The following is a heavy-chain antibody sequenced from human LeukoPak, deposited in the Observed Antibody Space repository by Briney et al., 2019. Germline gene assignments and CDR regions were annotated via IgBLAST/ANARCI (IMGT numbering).Heavy chain of an antibody. V-gene: IGHV1-18*01. J-gene: IGHJ4*02. CDR3: ARDGRGGPLDY. CDR2: ISGYNGYT. Sequence: ASVKVSCKASGYTFSSYGISWVRQAPGQGLEWMGWISGYNGYTNYAQKLQGRVTMTTDTSTSTAYMELRSLISDDTAVYYCARDGRGGPLDYWGQGTLVTVSS. CDR1: GYTFSSYG. D-gene: IGHD1-26*01.